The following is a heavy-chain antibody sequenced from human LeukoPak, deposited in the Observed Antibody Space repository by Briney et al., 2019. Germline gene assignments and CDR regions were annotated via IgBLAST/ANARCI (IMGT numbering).Heavy chain of an antibody. V-gene: IGHV5-51*01. CDR1: GYSFTSYW. CDR2: IYPGDSDT. D-gene: IGHD4-11*01. Sequence: GASLQISCQGSGYSFTSYWIGWVRQMPGKGLEWMGIIYPGDSDTRYSPSFQGQVTISADKSISTAYLQWSSLKASDTAMYYCARRVTTWGSGYMDVWGKGTTVTVSS. J-gene: IGHJ6*03. CDR3: ARRVTTWGSGYMDV.